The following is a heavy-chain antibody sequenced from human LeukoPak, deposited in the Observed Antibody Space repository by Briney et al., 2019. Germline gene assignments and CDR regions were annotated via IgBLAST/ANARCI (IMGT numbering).Heavy chain of an antibody. CDR3: AREGSYGDWGQGFDY. D-gene: IGHD4-17*01. CDR1: GFTFSRYW. V-gene: IGHV3-7*01. CDR2: IKQDGSEK. J-gene: IGHJ4*02. Sequence: GGSLRISCAASGFTFSRYWMSWGRQDPGKGLEWVANIKQDGSEKYYVDSVKGRFTISRDNAKNSLYLQMNSLRAEDTAVYYCAREGSYGDWGQGFDYWGQGTLVTVSS.